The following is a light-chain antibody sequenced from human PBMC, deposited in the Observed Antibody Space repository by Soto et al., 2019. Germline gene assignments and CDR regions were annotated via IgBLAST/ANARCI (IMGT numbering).Light chain of an antibody. J-gene: IGKJ2*01. CDR1: QSVSSN. CDR2: GAS. V-gene: IGKV3-15*01. CDR3: QQYNNWPPAT. Sequence: EIVLTPSPATLSVSPGERATLSCRARQSVSSNLAWYHQNPGQAPRLLIYGASTSATGIPARFSGSGSATEFTLTISNRQSEDFAIYYCQQYNNWPPATFGQGTKLEIK.